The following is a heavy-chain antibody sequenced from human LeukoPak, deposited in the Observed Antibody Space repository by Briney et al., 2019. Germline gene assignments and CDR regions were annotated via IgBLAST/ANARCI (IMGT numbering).Heavy chain of an antibody. D-gene: IGHD3-9*01. Sequence: GGSLRLSCAASGFTFSSYSMNWVRQAPGKGREWVSSISSSSSYIYYADSVKGRFTISRDNAKNSLYLQMNSLRAEDTAVYYCARDWGSGITIFWDYWGQGTLVTVSS. CDR1: GFTFSSYS. J-gene: IGHJ4*02. CDR2: ISSSSSYI. V-gene: IGHV3-21*01. CDR3: ARDWGSGITIFWDY.